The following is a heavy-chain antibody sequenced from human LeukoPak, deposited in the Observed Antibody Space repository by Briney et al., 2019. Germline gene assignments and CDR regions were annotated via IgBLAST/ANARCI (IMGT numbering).Heavy chain of an antibody. CDR2: IYYSGST. CDR1: GGSISSVY. CDR3: ARYGSGSYSFGMDV. V-gene: IGHV4-59*08. D-gene: IGHD3-10*01. Sequence: PSETLSLTCTVSGGSISSVYWSWIRQPPGKGLEWIGYIYYSGSTNYNPSLKSRVTISVDTSKNQFSLKLSSVTAADTAVYYCARYGSGSYSFGMDVWGQGTTVTVSS. J-gene: IGHJ6*02.